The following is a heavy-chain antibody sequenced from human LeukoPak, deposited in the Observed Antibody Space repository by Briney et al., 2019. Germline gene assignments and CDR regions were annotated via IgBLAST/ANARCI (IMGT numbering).Heavy chain of an antibody. V-gene: IGHV3-21*04. CDR3: AKSEDFDY. Sequence: GGSLTLSCAASEFTFSNYAMNWVRQAPGKGLEWVSAISGSSVYIYYADSVKGRFTISRDNAKNSLFLQMNSLRAEDTAVYYCAKSEDFDYWGQGTLVTVSS. CDR1: EFTFSNYA. CDR2: ISGSSVYI. D-gene: IGHD1-14*01. J-gene: IGHJ4*02.